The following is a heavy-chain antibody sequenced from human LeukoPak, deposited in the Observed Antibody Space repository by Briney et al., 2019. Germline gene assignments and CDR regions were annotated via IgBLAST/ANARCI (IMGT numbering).Heavy chain of an antibody. J-gene: IGHJ6*02. D-gene: IGHD2-8*02. CDR2: IRYDGSNK. V-gene: IGHV3-30*02. CDR1: GFIFSSYG. Sequence: PGGSLRLSCAASGFIFSSYGMHWVRQAPGKGLEWVAFIRYDGSNKYYADSVKGRFTISRDNSKNTLYLQMNSLTAEDTALYHCARDTGPYCYHGMDVWGQGTTVTVS. CDR3: ARDTGPYCYHGMDV.